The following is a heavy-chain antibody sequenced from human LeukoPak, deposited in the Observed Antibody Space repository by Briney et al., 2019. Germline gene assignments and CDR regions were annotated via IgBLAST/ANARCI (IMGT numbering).Heavy chain of an antibody. CDR2: ISGSGGSM. V-gene: IGHV3-23*01. J-gene: IGHJ6*04. D-gene: IGHD3-10*02. Sequence: GGSLRLSCAASGFTFSSYGLTWVRLAPGKGLEWVSVISGSGGSMYYADSVKGRFTISRDNAKNSLYLQMNSLRAEDTAVYYCAELGITMIGGVWGKGTTVTISS. CDR3: AELGITMIGGV. CDR1: GFTFSSYG.